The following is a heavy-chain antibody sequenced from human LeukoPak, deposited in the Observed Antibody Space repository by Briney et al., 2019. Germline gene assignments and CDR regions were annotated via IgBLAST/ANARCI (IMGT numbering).Heavy chain of an antibody. J-gene: IGHJ5*02. D-gene: IGHD3-10*01. Sequence: PSETLSLTCTVSGGSISSGDYYWSWIRQPPGKGPEWIGYIYYSGSTYYSPSLKSRVTISVDTSKNQFSLKLSSVTAADTAVYYCARGRSPYGSGSYDHWFDPWGQGTLVTVSS. CDR3: ARGRSPYGSGSYDHWFDP. V-gene: IGHV4-30-4*01. CDR2: IYYSGST. CDR1: GGSISSGDYY.